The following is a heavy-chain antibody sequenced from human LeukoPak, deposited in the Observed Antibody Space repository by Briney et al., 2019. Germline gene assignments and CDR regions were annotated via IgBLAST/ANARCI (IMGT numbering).Heavy chain of an antibody. J-gene: IGHJ5*02. Sequence: PSETLSLTCTVSGGSINSYYWSWIRQPPGKGLEWIGYIYYSGSTNYNPSLKSRVTISVDTSKNQFSLKLSSVTAADTAVYYCARDVLFDPWGQGTLVTVSS. CDR3: ARDVLFDP. CDR2: IYYSGST. CDR1: GGSINSYY. V-gene: IGHV4-59*01.